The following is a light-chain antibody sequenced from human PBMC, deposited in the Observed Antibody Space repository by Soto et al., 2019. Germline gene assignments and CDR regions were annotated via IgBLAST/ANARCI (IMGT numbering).Light chain of an antibody. CDR2: GAS. J-gene: IGKJ5*01. Sequence: EIVLTRSPGTLSLSPGQRSTLSCRASQSVSSSYLSWYQQKPGQAPRLLIYGASSRATGIPERLSGSGSGTDFTLTISRLENEDFEVYYCQQYGSSTITFGQGTRLEIK. CDR3: QQYGSSTIT. CDR1: QSVSSSY. V-gene: IGKV3-20*01.